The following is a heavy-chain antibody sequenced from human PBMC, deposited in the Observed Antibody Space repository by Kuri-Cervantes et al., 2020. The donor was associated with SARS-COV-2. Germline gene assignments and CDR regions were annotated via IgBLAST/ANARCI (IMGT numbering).Heavy chain of an antibody. Sequence: SETLSLTCTVSGGSISSSSYYWGWIRQPPGKGLEWIGSIYYSGSTYYNPSLKGRVTISVDTSKNQFSLKLSSVTAADTAVYYCARQFSFSGSSWYNWFDPWGQGTLVTVSS. D-gene: IGHD6-13*01. CDR1: GGSISSSSYY. CDR2: IYYSGST. CDR3: ARQFSFSGSSWYNWFDP. V-gene: IGHV4-39*01. J-gene: IGHJ5*02.